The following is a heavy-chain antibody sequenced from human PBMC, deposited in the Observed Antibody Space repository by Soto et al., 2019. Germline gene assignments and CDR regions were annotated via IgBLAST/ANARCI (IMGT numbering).Heavy chain of an antibody. CDR2: LFYGGST. D-gene: IGHD1-26*01. CDR3: ARHVWDFGHRWFDP. Sequence: PSETLSLTCSVSGGSISSSSHYWGWIRQPPGKGLEYIGSLFYGGSTYDNPSLKSRVTISVDTSKNQFSLKLSSVTAADTAVYFCARHVWDFGHRWFDPWGQGTLVTVSS. CDR1: GGSISSSSHY. J-gene: IGHJ5*02. V-gene: IGHV4-39*01.